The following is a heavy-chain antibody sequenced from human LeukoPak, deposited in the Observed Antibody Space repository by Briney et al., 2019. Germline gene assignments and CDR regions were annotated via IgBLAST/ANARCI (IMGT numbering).Heavy chain of an antibody. CDR1: GYTFTSYG. V-gene: IGHV1-18*01. D-gene: IGHD6-13*01. CDR2: ISAYNGNT. Sequence: ASVKVSCKASGYTFTSYGISWVRQAPGQGLEWMGWISAYNGNTNYAQKFQGRVTMTRDTSISTAYMELSRLRSDDTAVYYCARDQGSSWHTNWFDPWGQGTLVTVSS. CDR3: ARDQGSSWHTNWFDP. J-gene: IGHJ5*02.